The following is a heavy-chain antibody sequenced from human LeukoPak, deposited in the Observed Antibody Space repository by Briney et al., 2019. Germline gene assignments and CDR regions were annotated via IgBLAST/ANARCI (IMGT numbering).Heavy chain of an antibody. Sequence: GSLRLSCAASGFTFSSYSMNWVRQAPGKGLEWVSSISSSSSYIYYADSVKGRFTISRDNAKNSLYLQMNSLRAEDTAVYYCARDIAVTPQPGFDPWGQGTLVTVSS. CDR1: GFTFSSYS. J-gene: IGHJ5*02. V-gene: IGHV3-21*01. CDR2: ISSSSSYI. D-gene: IGHD4-23*01. CDR3: ARDIAVTPQPGFDP.